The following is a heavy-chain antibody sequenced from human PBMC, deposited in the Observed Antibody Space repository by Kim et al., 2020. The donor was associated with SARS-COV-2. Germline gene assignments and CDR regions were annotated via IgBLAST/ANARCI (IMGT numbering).Heavy chain of an antibody. CDR3: AKDRRVGATTNYFDY. J-gene: IGHJ4*02. D-gene: IGHD1-26*01. V-gene: IGHV3-23*01. Sequence: DSVKGRFTSSRDNSKNTLYLQMNSLRAEDTAVYYCAKDRRVGATTNYFDYWGQGTLVTVSS.